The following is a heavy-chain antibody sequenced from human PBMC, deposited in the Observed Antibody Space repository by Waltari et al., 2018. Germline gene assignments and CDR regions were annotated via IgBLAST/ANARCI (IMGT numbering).Heavy chain of an antibody. V-gene: IGHV3-7*01. CDR2: INEDGSEK. J-gene: IGHJ4*02. CDR1: QFTFSNYW. CDR3: ASGGHVDY. Sequence: EVHLVESGGGLVQPGGSLRLSWAASQFTFSNYWMTWVRQAPGKGLEWVANINEDGSEKHYVDSVKGRFTISRDNAKNSLYLQMNSLRAEDTAVYYCASGGHVDYCGQGTLVTVSS.